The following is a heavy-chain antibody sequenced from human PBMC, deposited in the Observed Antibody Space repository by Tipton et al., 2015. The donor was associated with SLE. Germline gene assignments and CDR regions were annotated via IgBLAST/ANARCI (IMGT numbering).Heavy chain of an antibody. J-gene: IGHJ4*02. Sequence: SLRLSCAASGFTFNYHWMYWVRQTPGKGLEWVANINQDGSNSAYVDSVRGRFSISRDNAQNSLILQMNGLRADDTAVYYCVKAFPYDSANNWGQGTLVTVSS. CDR1: GFTFNYHW. V-gene: IGHV3-7*01. CDR3: VKAFPYDSANN. CDR2: INQDGSNS. D-gene: IGHD5-12*01.